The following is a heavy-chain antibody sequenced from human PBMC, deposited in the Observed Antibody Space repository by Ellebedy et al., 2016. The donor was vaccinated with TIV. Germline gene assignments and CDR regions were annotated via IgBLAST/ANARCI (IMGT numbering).Heavy chain of an antibody. V-gene: IGHV4-59*01. Sequence: SETLSLXCTVSGGSISSYYWRWIRQPPGKGLEWIGYIYYSGSTNYNPSLKSRVTISVDTSKNQFSLKLSSVTAADTAVYYCARVHGSGSDTGYWGQGTLVTVSS. CDR3: ARVHGSGSDTGY. J-gene: IGHJ4*02. D-gene: IGHD3-10*01. CDR1: GGSISSYY. CDR2: IYYSGST.